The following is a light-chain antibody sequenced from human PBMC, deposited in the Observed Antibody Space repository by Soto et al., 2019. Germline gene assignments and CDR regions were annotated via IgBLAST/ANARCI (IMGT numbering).Light chain of an antibody. CDR1: QSLSIY. V-gene: IGKV3-11*01. CDR2: DSS. Sequence: EVVLTQSPATLSLSPGERATLSCRASQSLSIYLAWYQQKPGQAPRLLIYDSSNRSTGVTDRFSVSGSGTVFTLTISSLESEDFAVYYCQQRYNWPPLTFGGGTRVEIK. CDR3: QQRYNWPPLT. J-gene: IGKJ4*01.